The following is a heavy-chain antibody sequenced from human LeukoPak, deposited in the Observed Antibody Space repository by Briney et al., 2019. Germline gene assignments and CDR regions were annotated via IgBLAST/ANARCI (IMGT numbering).Heavy chain of an antibody. CDR3: AKACRGGSCFDY. D-gene: IGHD2-15*01. CDR1: GYTFSGYY. J-gene: IGHJ4*02. CDR2: INPNSGGT. Sequence: ASVKVSCKASGYTFSGYYMHWVRQAPGQGLEWMGWINPNSGGTNYAQKFQGWVTMTRDTSISTAYMELSRLRSDDTAVYYCAKACRGGSCFDYWGQGTLVTVSS. V-gene: IGHV1-2*04.